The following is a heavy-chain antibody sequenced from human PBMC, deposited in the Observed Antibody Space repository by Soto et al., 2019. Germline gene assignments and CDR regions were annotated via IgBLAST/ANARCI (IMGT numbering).Heavy chain of an antibody. J-gene: IGHJ3*02. CDR3: GEQSLANGFEI. V-gene: IGHV4-39*01. Sequence: SETLSLTCTVSGGSISSRTYHWGWVRQSPGKGLEWIGHIFYDGRADYNPSLESRVTISVDTSTNQFSLRLTSVTAADTAVYYCGEQSLANGFEIWGQGTVVTVSS. CDR1: GGSISSRTYH. CDR2: IFYDGRA. D-gene: IGHD1-26*01.